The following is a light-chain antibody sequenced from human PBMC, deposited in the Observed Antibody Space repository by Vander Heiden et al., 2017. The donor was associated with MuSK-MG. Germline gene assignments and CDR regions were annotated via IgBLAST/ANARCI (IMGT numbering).Light chain of an antibody. J-gene: IGKJ1*01. CDR3: QQTYSTPWR. CDR2: AAS. CDR1: QSISSY. Sequence: DIQLTQSPSSLSASVGDRVTITCRASQSISSYLNWYQQKPGKAPKLLIYAASSLQSGVPSRFSGSGSGTDFTLTISSLQPEDFATYYCQQTYSTPWRFGPGTKVELK. V-gene: IGKV1-39*01.